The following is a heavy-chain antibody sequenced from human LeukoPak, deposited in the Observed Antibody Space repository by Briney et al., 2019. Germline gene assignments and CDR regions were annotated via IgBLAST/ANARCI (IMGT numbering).Heavy chain of an antibody. CDR1: GGTFSSYA. D-gene: IGHD3-3*01. J-gene: IGHJ4*02. Sequence: ASVKVSCKASGGTFSSYAISWVRQAPGQGLEWMGGIIPIFGTANYAQKFQGRVTMTADESTSTAYMELSSLRSEDTAVYYCARDPEAQYYDFWSGYFDYWGQGTLVTVSS. CDR3: ARDPEAQYYDFWSGYFDY. CDR2: IIPIFGTA. V-gene: IGHV1-69*01.